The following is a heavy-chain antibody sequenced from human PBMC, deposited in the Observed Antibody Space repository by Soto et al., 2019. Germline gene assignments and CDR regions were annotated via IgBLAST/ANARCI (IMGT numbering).Heavy chain of an antibody. D-gene: IGHD6-6*01. V-gene: IGHV4-34*01. CDR2: INHSGST. Sequence: PSDTLSLTCAVYGGSFSGYYWSWIRQPPGKGLEWIGEINHSGSTNYNPSLKSRVTISVDTSKNQFSLKLSSVTAADTAVYYCARGRGSSSSLGNWFDPWGQGTLVTVS. J-gene: IGHJ5*02. CDR1: GGSFSGYY. CDR3: ARGRGSSSSLGNWFDP.